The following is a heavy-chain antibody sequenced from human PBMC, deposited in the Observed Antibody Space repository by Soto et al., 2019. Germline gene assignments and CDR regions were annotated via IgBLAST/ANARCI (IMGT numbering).Heavy chain of an antibody. D-gene: IGHD3-22*01. Sequence: QVQLVQSGAEVQKPGSSVKVSCKASGGTFSTNTISWVRQAPGQGLEWMGGIMPIFGSANYAQKFQGRVTITADEYTRTVYMELSRLRSEDTAVYYCARQFYSDTSGYYYAYWGQGALGTVSS. V-gene: IGHV1-69*01. CDR1: GGTFSTNT. J-gene: IGHJ4*02. CDR2: IMPIFGSA. CDR3: ARQFYSDTSGYYYAY.